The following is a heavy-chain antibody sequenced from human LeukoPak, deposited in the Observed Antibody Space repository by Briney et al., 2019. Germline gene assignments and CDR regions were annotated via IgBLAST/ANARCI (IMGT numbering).Heavy chain of an antibody. CDR3: ARVVPAAIQGGYYYYMDV. Sequence: ASVKVSCKASGYTFTSYGISWVRQAPGQGLEWMGWINPNSGGTNYAQKFQGRVTMTRDTSISTAYMELSRLRSDDTAVYYCARVVPAAIQGGYYYYMDVWGKGTTVTVSS. CDR1: GYTFTSYG. V-gene: IGHV1-2*02. J-gene: IGHJ6*03. CDR2: INPNSGGT. D-gene: IGHD2-2*02.